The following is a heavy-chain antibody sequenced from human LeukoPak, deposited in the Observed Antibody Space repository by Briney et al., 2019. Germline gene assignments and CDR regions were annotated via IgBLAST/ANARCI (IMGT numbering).Heavy chain of an antibody. Sequence: GGSLRLSCAASGFTFSSYWMSWVRQAPGKGLEWVANIKQDGSEKYCVDSVKGRLTISRDNAKNSLYLQMNSLRAEDTAVYYCARDLYRIVVVPHYFDYWGQGTLVTVSS. CDR1: GFTFSSYW. J-gene: IGHJ4*02. D-gene: IGHD3-22*01. CDR3: ARDLYRIVVVPHYFDY. CDR2: IKQDGSEK. V-gene: IGHV3-7*01.